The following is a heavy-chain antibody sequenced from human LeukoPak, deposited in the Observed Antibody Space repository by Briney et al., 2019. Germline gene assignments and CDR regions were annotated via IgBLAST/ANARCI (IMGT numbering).Heavy chain of an antibody. J-gene: IGHJ4*02. CDR2: MSDSGQT. CDR1: GVSMTNYR. D-gene: IGHD3-22*01. V-gene: IGHV4-59*01. Sequence: SETLSLTCSVSGVSMTNYRWTWIRQAPGKGLEWIGYMSDSGQTNYNPSLRSRATVSVDTSKSQCSLRLTSVTSADTAVYYCARITGYFDSGGSYYWGFFDYWGQGSLVTVSS. CDR3: ARITGYFDSGGSYYWGFFDY.